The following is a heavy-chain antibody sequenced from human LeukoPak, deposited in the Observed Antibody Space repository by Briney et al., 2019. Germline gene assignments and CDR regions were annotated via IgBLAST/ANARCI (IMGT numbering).Heavy chain of an antibody. CDR3: ARRSPYYYDSSGYYYVYAFDI. CDR2: IYYSGST. D-gene: IGHD3-22*01. V-gene: IGHV4-59*08. CDR1: GGSISSYY. Sequence: PSETLSLTCTVSGGSISSYYWSWIRQPPGKGLEWIGYIYYSGSTNYNPSLKSRVTISVDTSKNQFSLKLSSVTAADTAVYYCARRSPYYYDSSGYYYVYAFDIWGQGTMVTVSS. J-gene: IGHJ3*02.